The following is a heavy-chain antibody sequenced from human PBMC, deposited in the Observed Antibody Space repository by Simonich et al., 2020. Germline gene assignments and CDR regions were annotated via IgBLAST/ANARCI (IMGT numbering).Heavy chain of an antibody. D-gene: IGHD1-7*01. V-gene: IGHV3-23*01. CDR2: ISGSGGST. CDR3: AKRSGVSITGTFDY. J-gene: IGHJ4*02. Sequence: EVQLLESGGGLVQPGGSLRLSCAASGFTFSSYAMSGVRQAPGKGREGVSAISGSGGSTYYAEAVKGRFTISRDNSKNTLYMQMNSLRAEDTAVYYCAKRSGVSITGTFDYWGQGTLVTVSS. CDR1: GFTFSSYA.